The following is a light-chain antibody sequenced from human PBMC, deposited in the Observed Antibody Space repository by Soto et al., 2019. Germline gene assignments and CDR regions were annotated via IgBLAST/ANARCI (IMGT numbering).Light chain of an antibody. Sequence: QSLLTQPASLSGSPGQSITISCTGTSSDVGNYNYVSWYQQHPGKAPKLMIYEVSNRPSGVSNRFSGSKSGNTASLTISGLQAEDEADYYCSSYTSSTDYVFGAGTKVTVL. CDR2: EVS. J-gene: IGLJ1*01. V-gene: IGLV2-14*01. CDR3: SSYTSSTDYV. CDR1: SSDVGNYNY.